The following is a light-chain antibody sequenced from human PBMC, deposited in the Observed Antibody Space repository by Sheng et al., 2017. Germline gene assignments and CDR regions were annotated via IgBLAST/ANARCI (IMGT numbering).Light chain of an antibody. CDR3: SSYTSSSTRV. Sequence: QSTLTQPASVSGSPGQSITISCTGTSSDVGVYNYVSWYQQHPGKAPKFMIYDVSNRPSEVSNRFSGSKSGNTASLTISGLQAEDEADYYCSSYTSSSTRVFGGGTKLTVL. CDR2: DVS. V-gene: IGLV2-14*03. CDR1: SSDVGVYNY. J-gene: IGLJ3*02.